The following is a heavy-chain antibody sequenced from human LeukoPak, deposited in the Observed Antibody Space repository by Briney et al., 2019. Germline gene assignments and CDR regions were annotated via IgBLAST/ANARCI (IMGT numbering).Heavy chain of an antibody. D-gene: IGHD3-22*01. J-gene: IGHJ4*02. CDR3: ARGGRYYDSSGYLKSGLDY. Sequence: SETETLLCTVYGGPFSGYYESGSRQPPGKGLEWIGETSHSGSTNYNPSLKSRVTISVDTSKNQFSLKLSSVTAADTAVYYCARGGRYYDSSGYLKSGLDYWRQGTLVTVSS. CDR1: GGPFSGYY. CDR2: TSHSGST. V-gene: IGHV4-34*01.